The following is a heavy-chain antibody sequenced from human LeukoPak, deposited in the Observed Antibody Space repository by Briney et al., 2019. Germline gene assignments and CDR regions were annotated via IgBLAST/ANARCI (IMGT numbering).Heavy chain of an antibody. Sequence: GGSLRLSCAASGFTFSGYAMSWVRQAPGQGLEWVSTISGFGGSTYYADSVKGRFTISRDNSKDTLYLQMNSLRAEDTAVYYCAKTSYSSGWPLDYWGQGTLVTVSS. J-gene: IGHJ4*02. CDR1: GFTFSGYA. D-gene: IGHD6-19*01. CDR2: ISGFGGST. CDR3: AKTSYSSGWPLDY. V-gene: IGHV3-23*01.